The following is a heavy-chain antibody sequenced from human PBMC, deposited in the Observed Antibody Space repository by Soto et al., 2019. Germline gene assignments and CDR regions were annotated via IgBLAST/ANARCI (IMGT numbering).Heavy chain of an antibody. V-gene: IGHV3-23*01. J-gene: IGHJ4*02. Sequence: EVQLLESGGGLVQPGGSLRLSCAASGFTFSSYAMSWVRQAPGKGLEWVSAISGSGGSTYFADSVKGRFTISRDNSKNTLYLQMNSLRAEDTAVYYCAKGLEPTSHFDYWGQGTLVTVSS. CDR1: GFTFSSYA. D-gene: IGHD1-1*01. CDR3: AKGLEPTSHFDY. CDR2: ISGSGGST.